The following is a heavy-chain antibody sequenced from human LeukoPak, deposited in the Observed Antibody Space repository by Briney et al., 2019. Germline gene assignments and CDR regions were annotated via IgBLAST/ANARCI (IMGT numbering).Heavy chain of an antibody. D-gene: IGHD3-3*01. CDR2: AYYSGHT. J-gene: IGHJ3*02. V-gene: IGHV4-59*12. CDR3: ARDRGIVGYDFWSGSLGMAAFDI. Sequence: SETLSLTCTVSGGSISVNYWSWIRQPPGKGLEGIGYAYYSGHTNYNSSLKSRVTMSLDTSKSQFSLRLSSVTAADTAVYYCARDRGIVGYDFWSGSLGMAAFDIWGQGTMVTVSS. CDR1: GGSISVNY.